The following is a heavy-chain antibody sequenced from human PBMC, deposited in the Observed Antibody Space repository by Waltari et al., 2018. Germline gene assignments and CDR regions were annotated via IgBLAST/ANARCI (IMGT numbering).Heavy chain of an antibody. D-gene: IGHD6-19*01. CDR3: AAVAWHYSVRIDY. Sequence: QVQLQESGPGLVKPSETLSLTCAVFGHSIRSEYFWGWIRQPPRKGLEWIGTTHRDGTNFYSPSLQNRITISLDTSNNQFSRRLRSRTAADTAVYYCAAVAWHYSVRIDYWGQGTLVTVSS. J-gene: IGHJ4*02. CDR1: GHSIRSEYF. V-gene: IGHV4-38-2*01. CDR2: THRDGTN.